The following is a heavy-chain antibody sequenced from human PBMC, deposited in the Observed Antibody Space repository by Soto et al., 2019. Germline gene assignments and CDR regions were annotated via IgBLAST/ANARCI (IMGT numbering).Heavy chain of an antibody. Sequence: QVQLVQSGAEVKKPGASVKVSCKASGYTFTSYDINWVRQATRQGLEWMGWMNPNSGNTGYAQKFQGRVTMTRNTSISTAYMELSSLRSEDTAVYYCARGPGYCSGGSCYDFDYWGQGTLVTVSS. J-gene: IGHJ4*02. D-gene: IGHD2-15*01. V-gene: IGHV1-8*01. CDR2: MNPNSGNT. CDR3: ARGPGYCSGGSCYDFDY. CDR1: GYTFTSYD.